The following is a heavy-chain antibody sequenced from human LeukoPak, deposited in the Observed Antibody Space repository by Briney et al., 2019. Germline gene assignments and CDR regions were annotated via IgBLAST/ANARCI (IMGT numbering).Heavy chain of an antibody. J-gene: IGHJ6*03. D-gene: IGHD6-19*01. CDR2: ISPYNGNT. V-gene: IGHV1-18*01. CDR3: ARYTSGRLNPGFYHYYMDV. CDR1: GYTFISYG. Sequence: ASVKVSCKASGYTFISYGISWVRQAPGQGLEWMGWISPYNGNTNYAQKLQDRVTMTTDTSTSTAYMELRSLRSDDTAVYYCARYTSGRLNPGFYHYYMDVWGKGTTVTVSS.